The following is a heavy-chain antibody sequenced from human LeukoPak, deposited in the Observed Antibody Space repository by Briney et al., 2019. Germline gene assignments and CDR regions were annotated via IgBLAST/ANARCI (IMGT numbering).Heavy chain of an antibody. D-gene: IGHD3-10*01. CDR1: GYTFTNYW. CDR3: ARQTIRGVIASPFDY. CDR2: IYPGDSDT. J-gene: IGHJ4*02. Sequence: GESLKISCKSSGYTFTNYWIAWVRQMPGKGLEWMGVIYPGDSDTRYSPPFQGQVTISADKSITTAYLQWNSLKASDTAMYYCARQTIRGVIASPFDYWGQGTLVTVSS. V-gene: IGHV5-51*01.